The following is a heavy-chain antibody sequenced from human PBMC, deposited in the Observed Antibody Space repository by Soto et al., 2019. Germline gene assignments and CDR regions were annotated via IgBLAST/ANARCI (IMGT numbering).Heavy chain of an antibody. D-gene: IGHD6-19*01. V-gene: IGHV1-2*02. CDR2: SSPNKDDT. J-gene: IGHJ4*02. CDR3: ARGAFSGQWLENFDY. Sequence: QVQLVQSGAEVKKPGASVKVSCKASGYTFTAYYVHWVRQAPGQGLEWMGWSSPNKDDTKYAQKFHGRVTMTRDTSISTVYMELNRLTSDDTAVYYCARGAFSGQWLENFDYWGQGTLVTVSS. CDR1: GYTFTAYY.